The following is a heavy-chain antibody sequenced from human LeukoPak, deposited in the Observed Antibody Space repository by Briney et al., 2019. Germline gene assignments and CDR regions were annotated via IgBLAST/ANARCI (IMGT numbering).Heavy chain of an antibody. J-gene: IGHJ4*02. Sequence: GGSLRLSCAASGFTFSGYWMSWVRQAPGKGLEWVANINLDGSVRHYVDSARGRFTISRDNAKNSLYLQMNSLRAEDTALYYCATSDDSSGSDWGQGTLLTVSS. CDR2: INLDGSVR. CDR1: GFTFSGYW. D-gene: IGHD3-22*01. CDR3: ATSDDSSGSD. V-gene: IGHV3-7*01.